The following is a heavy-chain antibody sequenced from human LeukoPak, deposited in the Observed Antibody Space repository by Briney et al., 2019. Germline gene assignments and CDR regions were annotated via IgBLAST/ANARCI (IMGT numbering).Heavy chain of an antibody. CDR1: GFTFSSYD. V-gene: IGHV3-30-3*01. CDR2: ISAEGDIQ. D-gene: IGHD3-10*01. Sequence: GGSLRLSCAASGFTFSSYDMHWVRQAPGKGLEWVAAISAEGDIQIYLDSVMGRFTISRDNSKSTLYLQMNSLRIEDTGFYYCTRDMIRGVPDYIDYWGQGTLVTVSS. J-gene: IGHJ4*02. CDR3: TRDMIRGVPDYIDY.